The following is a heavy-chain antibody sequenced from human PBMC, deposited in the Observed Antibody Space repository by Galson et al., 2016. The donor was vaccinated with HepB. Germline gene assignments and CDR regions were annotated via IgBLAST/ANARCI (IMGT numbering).Heavy chain of an antibody. CDR2: ISSDGTTI. J-gene: IGHJ4*02. Sequence: SLRLSCAASGFTFRDYYMTWIRQAAGKGLEWLSYISSDGTTISYADSVRGRFTISRDNAKNSLYLQINSLRPEDTAVYYCARDRYYDFWSGYFDYWGQGSLVTVS. V-gene: IGHV3-11*01. D-gene: IGHD3-3*01. CDR1: GFTFRDYY. CDR3: ARDRYYDFWSGYFDY.